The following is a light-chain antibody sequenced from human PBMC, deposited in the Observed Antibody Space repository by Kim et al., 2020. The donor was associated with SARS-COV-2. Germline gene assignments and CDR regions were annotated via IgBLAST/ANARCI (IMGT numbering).Light chain of an antibody. CDR1: GDINNY. Sequence: SASGGDGVTVHGQGTGDINNYLNWYQQKPGKAPNLLIYDASNLETGVPSRFSGSGSGTDFTFTISSLQPEDIATYYCQQYDNLPSFGGGTKVDIK. CDR2: DAS. J-gene: IGKJ4*01. V-gene: IGKV1-33*01. CDR3: QQYDNLPS.